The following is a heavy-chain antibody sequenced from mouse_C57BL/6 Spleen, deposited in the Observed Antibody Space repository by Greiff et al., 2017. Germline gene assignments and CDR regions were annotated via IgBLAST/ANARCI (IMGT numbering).Heavy chain of an antibody. CDR2: INYDGSST. CDR3: ARDGDGYSYAMDY. CDR1: GFTFSDYY. V-gene: IGHV5-16*01. Sequence: EVNVVESEGGLVQPGSSMKLSCTASGFTFSDYYMAWVRQVPEKGLEWVANINYDGSSTYYLDSLKSRFIISRDNAKNILYLQMSSLKSEDTATYYCARDGDGYSYAMDYWGQGTSVTVSS. J-gene: IGHJ4*01. D-gene: IGHD2-3*01.